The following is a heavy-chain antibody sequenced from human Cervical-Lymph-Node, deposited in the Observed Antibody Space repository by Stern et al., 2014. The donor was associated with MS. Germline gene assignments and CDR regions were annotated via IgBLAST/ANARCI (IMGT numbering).Heavy chain of an antibody. Sequence: QVQLGQSGAEVKKPGASVQISCKASGYTFTTYYVHWVRQAPGQGLEWMGIINPDGGSTIYAQKFQGRLTLTRDTSTSTVYMTLNSLRSDDTAFYYCARDPATSGWPYHYFDLWGRGTLVTVSS. V-gene: IGHV1-46*01. CDR1: GYTFTTYY. CDR3: ARDPATSGWPYHYFDL. J-gene: IGHJ2*01. D-gene: IGHD6-25*01. CDR2: INPDGGST.